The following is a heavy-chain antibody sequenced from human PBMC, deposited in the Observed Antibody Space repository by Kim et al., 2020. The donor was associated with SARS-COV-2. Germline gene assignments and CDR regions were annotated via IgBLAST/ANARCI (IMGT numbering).Heavy chain of an antibody. CDR2: IWYDGSNK. J-gene: IGHJ4*02. Sequence: GGSLRLSCAASGFTFSSYGMHWVRQAPGKGLEWVAVIWYDGSNKYYADSVKGRFTISRDNSKNTLYLQMNSLRAEDTAVYYCAREGIPGGYCGGDCYNFDYWGQGTLVTVSS. V-gene: IGHV3-33*01. CDR1: GFTFSSYG. CDR3: AREGIPGGYCGGDCYNFDY. D-gene: IGHD2-21*02.